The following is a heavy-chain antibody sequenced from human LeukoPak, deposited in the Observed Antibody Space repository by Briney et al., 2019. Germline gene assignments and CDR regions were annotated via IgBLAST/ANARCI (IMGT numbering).Heavy chain of an antibody. D-gene: IGHD6-19*01. CDR3: ARGAVAGLEGVDY. CDR1: GSSFSIYT. Sequence: ASVKVSCKVSGSSFSIYTISWVRQAPRQGLEWMGRIIPIHNMINYAQNFQDRVTITADKSTSTAYMELSSLRSEDTAIYYCARGAVAGLEGVDYWGQGTLVTVSS. J-gene: IGHJ4*02. V-gene: IGHV1-69*02. CDR2: IIPIHNMI.